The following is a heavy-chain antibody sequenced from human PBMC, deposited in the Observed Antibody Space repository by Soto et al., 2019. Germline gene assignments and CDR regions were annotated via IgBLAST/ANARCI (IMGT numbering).Heavy chain of an antibody. CDR3: ARDLGTYCSGGSCYRNNWFDP. V-gene: IGHV4-61*01. D-gene: IGHD2-15*01. CDR1: GGSVSSGSYY. Sequence: SETLSLTCTVSGGSVSSGSYYWSWIRQPPGRGLEWIGYIYYSGSTNYNPSLKSRVTISVDTSKKQFSLKLSSVTAADTAVYYCARDLGTYCSGGSCYRNNWFDPWGQGTLVTVSS. J-gene: IGHJ5*02. CDR2: IYYSGST.